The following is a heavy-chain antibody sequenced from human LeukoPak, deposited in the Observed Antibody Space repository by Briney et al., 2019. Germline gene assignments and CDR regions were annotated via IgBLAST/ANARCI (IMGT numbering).Heavy chain of an antibody. Sequence: SETLSLTCAVYGGSFSGYYWSWIRQPPGKGLEWIGEINHSGSTNYNPSLKSRVTISVDTSKNQFPLKLSSVTAADTAVYYCARGPPGYALDYWGQGTLVTVSS. V-gene: IGHV4-34*01. CDR2: INHSGST. CDR3: ARGPPGYALDY. J-gene: IGHJ4*02. CDR1: GGSFSGYY. D-gene: IGHD3-9*01.